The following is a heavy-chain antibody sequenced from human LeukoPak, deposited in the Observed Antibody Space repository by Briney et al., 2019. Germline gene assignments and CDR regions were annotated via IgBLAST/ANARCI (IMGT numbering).Heavy chain of an antibody. CDR3: ARDWGYSSSCHGY. Sequence: ASVKVSCKASGYTFTDYYRHWVRQAPGQGLEWMGWINPNSGGTNYAQKFQGRVTMTRDTSISTAYMELSRLRSDDTAVYYCARDWGYSSSCHGYWGQGTLVVVSS. J-gene: IGHJ4*02. CDR1: GYTFTDYY. CDR2: INPNSGGT. D-gene: IGHD6-13*01. V-gene: IGHV1-2*02.